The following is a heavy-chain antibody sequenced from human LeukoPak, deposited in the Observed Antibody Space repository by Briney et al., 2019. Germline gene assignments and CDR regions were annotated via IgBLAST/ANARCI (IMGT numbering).Heavy chain of an antibody. V-gene: IGHV1-8*02. CDR1: GYTFTGYY. D-gene: IGHD2-2*01. CDR3: ARELGCSSTSCPNDAFDI. Sequence: ASVKVSCKASGYTFTGYYMHWVRQTTGQGLEWMGWMNPKSGNTGYAQKFQGRVTMTRNTSISTAYMELSSLRSEDTAVYYCARELGCSSTSCPNDAFDIWGQGTMVTVSS. J-gene: IGHJ3*02. CDR2: MNPKSGNT.